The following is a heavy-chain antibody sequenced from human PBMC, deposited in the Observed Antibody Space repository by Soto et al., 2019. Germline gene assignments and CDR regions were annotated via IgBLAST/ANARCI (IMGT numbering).Heavy chain of an antibody. V-gene: IGHV3-33*01. Sequence: GGSLRLSCAASGFTFSSYGMHWVRQAPGKGLEWVAVIWYDGSNKYYADSVKGRFTISRDNSKNTLYLQMNSLRAEDTAVYYCARDSNIAAAGTSYYYYCYGMDAWGQGTTVTVSS. J-gene: IGHJ6*02. CDR3: ARDSNIAAAGTSYYYYCYGMDA. D-gene: IGHD6-13*01. CDR1: GFTFSSYG. CDR2: IWYDGSNK.